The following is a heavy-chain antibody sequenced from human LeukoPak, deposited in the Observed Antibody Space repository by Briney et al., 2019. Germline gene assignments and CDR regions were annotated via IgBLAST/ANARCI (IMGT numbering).Heavy chain of an antibody. D-gene: IGHD5-18*01. J-gene: IGHJ4*02. Sequence: ASVKVSCKASGYPLTTYGISWVRQAPGQGLEWIGWINPYNGDTKYAEKVQGRVTMTTDTSTSTAYMELRSLRSDDTAVYYCARNSGYSYGIFDYWGQGTLVTVSS. CDR2: INPYNGDT. CDR1: GYPLTTYG. CDR3: ARNSGYSYGIFDY. V-gene: IGHV1-18*01.